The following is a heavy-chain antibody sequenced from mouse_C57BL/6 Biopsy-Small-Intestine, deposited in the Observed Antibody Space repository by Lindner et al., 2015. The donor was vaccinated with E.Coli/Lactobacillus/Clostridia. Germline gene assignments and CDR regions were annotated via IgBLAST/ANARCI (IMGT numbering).Heavy chain of an antibody. CDR2: IWGVGST. CDR3: ARIWNYAMDY. Sequence: VQLXESGPGLVAPSQSLSITCTVSGFSLTSYAISWVRQPPGKGLEWLGVIWGVGSTNYNSALKSRLSISKDNSKSQVFLKMNSLQTDDTAMYYCARIWNYAMDYWGQGTSVTVSS. CDR1: GFSLTSYA. J-gene: IGHJ4*01. V-gene: IGHV2-6*01.